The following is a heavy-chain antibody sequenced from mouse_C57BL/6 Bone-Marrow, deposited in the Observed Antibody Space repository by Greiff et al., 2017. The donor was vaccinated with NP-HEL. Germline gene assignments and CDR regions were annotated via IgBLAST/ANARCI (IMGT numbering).Heavy chain of an antibody. J-gene: IGHJ2*01. CDR3: ARSGYYGSSRYYFDY. CDR2: IDPSDSET. D-gene: IGHD1-1*01. Sequence: VQLQQSGAELVRPGSSVKLSCKASGYTFTSYWMHWVKQRPIQGLEWIGNIDPSDSETHYNQKFKDKATLTVDKSSSTAYMQLSSLTSEDSAVYYCARSGYYGSSRYYFDYWGQGTTLTVSS. V-gene: IGHV1-52*01. CDR1: GYTFTSYW.